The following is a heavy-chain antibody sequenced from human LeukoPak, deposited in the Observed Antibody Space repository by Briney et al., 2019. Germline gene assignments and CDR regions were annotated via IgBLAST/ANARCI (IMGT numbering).Heavy chain of an antibody. CDR1: GGSVSSGSYY. CDR2: IFYSGST. J-gene: IGHJ4*02. D-gene: IGHD6-19*01. Sequence: PSETLSLTCTVSGGSVSSGSYYWGWIRQPPGKGLEWIGYIFYSGSTNYNPSLKSRVTISTDTSKNQFSLKLSSVTAADTAVYYCARDRGQWLVPFNSWGQGSLVTVSS. CDR3: ARDRGQWLVPFNS. V-gene: IGHV4-61*01.